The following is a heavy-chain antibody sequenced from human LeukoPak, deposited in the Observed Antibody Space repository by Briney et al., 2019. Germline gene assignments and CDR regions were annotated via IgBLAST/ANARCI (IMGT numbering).Heavy chain of an antibody. CDR3: ARGGQLNWFDP. V-gene: IGHV4-59*01. D-gene: IGHD5-18*01. CDR2: IYYSGST. CDR1: RGSMSSYY. J-gene: IGHJ5*02. Sequence: SETLSLTCTVSRGSMSSYYWSWVRQPPGKGLEWIGYIYYSGSTNYNPSLKSRVTISVDTSKNQFSLKLSSVTAADTAMYYCARGGQLNWFDPWGQGTLVTVSS.